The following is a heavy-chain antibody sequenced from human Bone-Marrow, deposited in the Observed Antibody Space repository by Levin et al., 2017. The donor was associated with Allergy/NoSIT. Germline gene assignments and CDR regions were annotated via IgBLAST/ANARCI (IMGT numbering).Heavy chain of an antibody. CDR1: GFAFSSYG. J-gene: IGHJ5*02. D-gene: IGHD3-16*02. CDR3: AKDNQEYVWGIYRSTEMGPVDH. CDR2: IWFDGNHK. Sequence: PGGSLRLSCEASGFAFSSYGMHWVRQAPGKGLEWVAVIWFDGNHKYYADSVKGRFTISRDNSKNIVNLQMDSLSVEDTAVYYCAKDNQEYVWGIYRSTEMGPVDHWGQGTLVTVSS. V-gene: IGHV3-33*03.